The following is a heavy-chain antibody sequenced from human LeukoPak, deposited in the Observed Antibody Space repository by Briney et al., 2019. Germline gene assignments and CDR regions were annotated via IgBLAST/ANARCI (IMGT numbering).Heavy chain of an antibody. CDR1: GFTFSTYT. V-gene: IGHV3-21*01. J-gene: IGHJ3*02. CDR2: ISSNGYYI. D-gene: IGHD3-3*01. Sequence: GGSLRLSCAASGFTFSTYTINWVRQAPGKGLEWVSSISSNGYYIYYAGSVRGRFTISRDNAKNSLYLQMNSMRAEDTALYYCAREGLRTERSDTDAFDIWGQGTMVTVSS. CDR3: AREGLRTERSDTDAFDI.